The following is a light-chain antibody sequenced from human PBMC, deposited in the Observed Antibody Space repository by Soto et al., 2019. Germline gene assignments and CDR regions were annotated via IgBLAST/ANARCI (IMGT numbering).Light chain of an antibody. CDR1: QSVSIY. Sequence: EIVLTQSPATLSLSPGERATLSCRTSQSVSIYLAWYQQKPGQAPRLIIYDASNRATGIPARFSGSGYGTEFTLTISSLQSEDFVVYYCQQYNNWPAITFGQGTRLEIK. V-gene: IGKV3-11*01. CDR2: DAS. J-gene: IGKJ5*01. CDR3: QQYNNWPAIT.